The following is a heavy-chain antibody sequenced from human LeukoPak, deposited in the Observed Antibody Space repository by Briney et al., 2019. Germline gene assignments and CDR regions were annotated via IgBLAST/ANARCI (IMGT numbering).Heavy chain of an antibody. CDR3: AKEFTPSDYDYVWGSYRYTCYFDY. D-gene: IGHD3-16*02. V-gene: IGHV3-23*01. CDR1: GFTFTKCA. J-gene: IGHJ4*02. Sequence: PGGSLRLSCVASGFTFTKCAMSWIRQAPGKGLEWVAIITATGDTAYYADSVKGRFTISRDNSKNTLYLQMNSLRAEDTAVYYCAKEFTPSDYDYVWGSYRYTCYFDYWGQGTLVTVSS. CDR2: ITATGDTA.